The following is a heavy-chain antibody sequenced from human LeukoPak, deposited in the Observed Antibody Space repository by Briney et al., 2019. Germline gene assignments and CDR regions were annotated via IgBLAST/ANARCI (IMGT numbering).Heavy chain of an antibody. Sequence: GGSLRLSCAASGFTFSSYWMSWVRQAPGKGLEWVANIKQDGSEKYYVDSVKGRFTISRDNAKNSLYLQMNGLRAEDTAVYYCARGATAYYFDYWGQGTLVTVSS. CDR2: IKQDGSEK. J-gene: IGHJ4*02. D-gene: IGHD1-26*01. CDR1: GFTFSSYW. CDR3: ARGATAYYFDY. V-gene: IGHV3-7*01.